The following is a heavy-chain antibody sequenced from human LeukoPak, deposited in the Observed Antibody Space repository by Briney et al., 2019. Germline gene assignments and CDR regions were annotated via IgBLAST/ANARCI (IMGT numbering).Heavy chain of an antibody. V-gene: IGHV1-2*02. CDR1: GYTFTAYY. CDR3: ARVFLRGSGSYYY. Sequence: GASVKVSCKASGYTFTAYYMHWVRQAPGQGLEWMGWINPNSGGKNYAQKFQGRVTMTRDTSISTAYMELSRLRPDDTAVYYCARVFLRGSGSYYYWGQGTLVTVSS. D-gene: IGHD3-10*01. CDR2: INPNSGGK. J-gene: IGHJ4*02.